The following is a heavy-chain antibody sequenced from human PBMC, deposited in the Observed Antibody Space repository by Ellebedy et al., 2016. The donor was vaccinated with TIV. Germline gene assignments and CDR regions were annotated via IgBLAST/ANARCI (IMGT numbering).Heavy chain of an antibody. CDR3: ARDNTGWSRDF. Sequence: GGSLRLSCTASEFTLTNYWMTWVRQAPGKGLEWVATIKRDADDEFYVDSVRGRFTVSRDNAKNAVYLQMISLRADDSAVYYCARDNTGWSRDFWGQGTLVTVSS. CDR1: EFTLTNYW. CDR2: IKRDADDE. J-gene: IGHJ4*02. V-gene: IGHV3-7*01. D-gene: IGHD6-19*01.